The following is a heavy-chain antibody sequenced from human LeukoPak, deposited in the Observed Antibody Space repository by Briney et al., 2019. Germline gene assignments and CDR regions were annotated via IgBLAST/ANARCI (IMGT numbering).Heavy chain of an antibody. D-gene: IGHD3-22*01. CDR2: IYHSGST. V-gene: IGHV4-38-2*01. J-gene: IGHJ4*02. CDR1: GYSISSGYY. CDR3: ARAFYDSSGYRKTLDY. Sequence: PSETLSLTCAVSGYSISSGYYWGWIRQPPGKGLEWIGSIYHSGSTYYNPSLKSRVTISVDTSKNQFSLKLSSVTAADTAVYYRARAFYDSSGYRKTLDYWGQGTLVTVSS.